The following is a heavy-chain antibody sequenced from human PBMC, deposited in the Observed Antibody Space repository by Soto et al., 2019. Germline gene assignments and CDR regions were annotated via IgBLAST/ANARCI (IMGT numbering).Heavy chain of an antibody. Sequence: EVQLVESGGGLVQPGGSLRLSCVASGFTIENSVMHWVRQTPGKGLMSVSRITGAGDGTLYADSVQGRFTISRDNAKNTVYLHMTGLRVEETAVYYCARAQKWRQLSLNVFDLWGQGTTATVSS. V-gene: IGHV3-74*01. CDR2: ITGAGDGT. D-gene: IGHD5-18*01. CDR1: GFTIENSV. CDR3: ARAQKWRQLSLNVFDL. J-gene: IGHJ3*01.